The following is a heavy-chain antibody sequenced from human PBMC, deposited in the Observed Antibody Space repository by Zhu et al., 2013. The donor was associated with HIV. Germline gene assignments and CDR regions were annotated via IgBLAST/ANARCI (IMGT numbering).Heavy chain of an antibody. V-gene: IGHV1-24*01. Sequence: QVHLVQSGAEVKTPGASVKVSCQTSGYSVTELSMHWVRQAPGKGLEWMGNFAPEHGEALYAHKFQGRVTMTEDTSTDTAYMEMSSLRPEDTAVYYCATGTVFGVVDENTYYYAMDVWGQGTTVTVSS. CDR3: ATGTVFGVVDENTYYYAMDV. CDR1: GYSVTELS. D-gene: IGHD3-3*01. CDR2: FAPEHGEA. J-gene: IGHJ6*02.